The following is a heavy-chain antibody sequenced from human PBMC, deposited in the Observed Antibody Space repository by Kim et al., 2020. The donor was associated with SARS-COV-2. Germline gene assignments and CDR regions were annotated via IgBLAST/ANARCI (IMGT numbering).Heavy chain of an antibody. CDR3: ARVGYCSGDGCQGRDWFDP. V-gene: IGHV3-7*01. CDR1: GFTFNMYW. J-gene: IGHJ5*02. D-gene: IGHD2-15*01. CDR2: IKQDGSEK. Sequence: GGYLRLSCAASGFTFNMYWMTWVRQAPGKGLECVASIKQDGSEKYNLESVKGRFTISRDNAKNSVYLQMNSLRAEDTAVYYCARVGYCSGDGCQGRDWFDPWGQGTLVTVSS.